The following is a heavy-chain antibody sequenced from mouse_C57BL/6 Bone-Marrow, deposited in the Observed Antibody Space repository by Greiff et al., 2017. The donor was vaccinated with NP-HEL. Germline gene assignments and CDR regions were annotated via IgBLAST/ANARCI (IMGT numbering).Heavy chain of an antibody. D-gene: IGHD2-5*01. J-gene: IGHJ4*01. CDR1: GYTFTSYW. CDR3: ARNYYSNYCYAMDY. CDR2: IDPSDSYT. V-gene: IGHV1-69*01. Sequence: VQLQQPGAELVMPGASVKLSCKASGYTFTSYWMHWVKQRPGQGLEWIGEIDPSDSYTNYNQKFKGKSTLTVDKSSSTAYMQLSSLTSEDSAVYYCARNYYSNYCYAMDYWGQGTSVTVSS.